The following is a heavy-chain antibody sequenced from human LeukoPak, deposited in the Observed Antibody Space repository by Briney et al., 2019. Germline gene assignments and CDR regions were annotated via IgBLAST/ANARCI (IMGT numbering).Heavy chain of an antibody. D-gene: IGHD4-17*01. V-gene: IGHV1-69*04. J-gene: IGHJ4*02. CDR2: IIPIVGIA. Sequence: GASVKVSCKASGGTFSSYAISWVRQAPGQGLEWMGRIIPIVGIANYAQKFQGRVTITADKSTSTAYMELSSLRSEDTAVYYCARVGVTRADYGDYEEEWAYFDYWGQGTLVTVSS. CDR3: ARVGVTRADYGDYEEEWAYFDY. CDR1: GGTFSSYA.